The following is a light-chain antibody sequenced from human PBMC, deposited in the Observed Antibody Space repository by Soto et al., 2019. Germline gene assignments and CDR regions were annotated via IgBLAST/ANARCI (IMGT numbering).Light chain of an antibody. CDR3: SPDTGSNPLSV. CDR2: EVF. Sequence: QSALTQPASVSGSPGQSITISCTGTSSDIGTYNYVSWYQQHPGKAPKLMIYEVFNRPSGVSIRFSGSKSGNTASLTISGLHPEDEADSYCSPDTGSNPLSVFRGRTKLTVL. V-gene: IGLV2-14*01. CDR1: SSDIGTYNY. J-gene: IGLJ2*01.